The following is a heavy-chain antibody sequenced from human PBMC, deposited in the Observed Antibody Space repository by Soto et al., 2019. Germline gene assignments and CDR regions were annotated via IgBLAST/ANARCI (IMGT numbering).Heavy chain of an antibody. CDR3: ARGSLWGSGSYPQPEYGLFDY. J-gene: IGHJ4*02. Sequence: SETLSLTCAVYGGSFSGYYWSWIRQPPGKGLEWIGEINHSGSTNYNPSLKSRVTISVDTSKNQFSLKLSSVTAADTAVYYCARGSLWGSGSYPQPEYGLFDYWGQGTLVTVSS. D-gene: IGHD3-10*01. V-gene: IGHV4-34*01. CDR2: INHSGST. CDR1: GGSFSGYY.